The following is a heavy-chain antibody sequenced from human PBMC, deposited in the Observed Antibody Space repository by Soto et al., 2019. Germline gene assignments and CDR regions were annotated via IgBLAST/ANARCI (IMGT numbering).Heavy chain of an antibody. D-gene: IGHD5-18*01. CDR3: AYGGEAHLYSYGSGEKYYYYGMDV. V-gene: IGHV4-39*01. CDR1: GGSISSSSYY. Sequence: SETLSLTCTVSGGSISSSSYYWGWIRQPPGKGLEWIGSIYYSGSTYYNPSLKSRVTISVDTSKNQFSLKLSSVTAADTAVYYCAYGGEAHLYSYGSGEKYYYYGMDVWGQGTTVTVSS. CDR2: IYYSGST. J-gene: IGHJ6*02.